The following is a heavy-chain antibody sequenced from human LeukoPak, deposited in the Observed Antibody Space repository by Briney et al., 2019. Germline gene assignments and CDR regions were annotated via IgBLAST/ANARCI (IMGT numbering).Heavy chain of an antibody. V-gene: IGHV1-2*02. D-gene: IGHD2-15*01. CDR1: GYTFTGYY. Sequence: ASVKVSCKASGYTFTGYYMHWVRQAPGKGLEWMGWINPNSGGTNYAQKFQGRVTMTRDTSISTAYMELSRLRSDDTAVYYCARSDCSGGSCYFDYWGQGTLVTVSS. J-gene: IGHJ4*02. CDR2: INPNSGGT. CDR3: ARSDCSGGSCYFDY.